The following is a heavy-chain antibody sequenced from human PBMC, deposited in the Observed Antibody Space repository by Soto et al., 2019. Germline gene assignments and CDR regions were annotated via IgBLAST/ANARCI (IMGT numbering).Heavy chain of an antibody. CDR1: GFSLTTSGVG. D-gene: IGHD3-3*01. J-gene: IGHJ4*02. Sequence: QITLNESGPTQVKPRQTLTLTCTFSGFSLTTSGVGVGWIRQSPGKAPEWLALIYWADDKRYSTSLRSRLTIPKDTSKNQVVLTMADLDPADTATYYCAHRVLRTVFGLVTTTAIYFDFWGQGTPVAVSS. CDR2: IYWADDK. V-gene: IGHV2-5*02. CDR3: AHRVLRTVFGLVTTTAIYFDF.